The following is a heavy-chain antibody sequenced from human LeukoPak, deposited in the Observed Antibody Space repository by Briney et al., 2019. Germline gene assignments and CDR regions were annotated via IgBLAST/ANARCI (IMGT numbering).Heavy chain of an antibody. CDR3: AKPRPGGYSSSDEVYFDY. J-gene: IGHJ4*02. D-gene: IGHD6-6*01. Sequence: GGSLRLSCAASGFTFSSYSMNWVRQAPGKGLEWVSSISSSSYIYYADSVKGRFTISRDNSKNTLYLQMNSLRAEDTAVYYCAKPRPGGYSSSDEVYFDYWGQGTLVTVSS. V-gene: IGHV3-21*01. CDR2: ISSSSYI. CDR1: GFTFSSYS.